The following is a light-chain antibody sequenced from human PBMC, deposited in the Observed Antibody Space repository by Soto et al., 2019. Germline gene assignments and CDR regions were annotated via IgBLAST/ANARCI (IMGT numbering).Light chain of an antibody. Sequence: QSALTQPRSVSGSPGQLVTISCTGTSTDVGGYNYVSWYQQHPGKVPKLMIYDVSKRPSGVPDRFSGSKSGNTASLTICGLQAEDEADYYCCSYAGRDTLYVFGSGTKVTVL. J-gene: IGLJ1*01. CDR1: STDVGGYNY. CDR3: CSYAGRDTLYV. V-gene: IGLV2-11*01. CDR2: DVS.